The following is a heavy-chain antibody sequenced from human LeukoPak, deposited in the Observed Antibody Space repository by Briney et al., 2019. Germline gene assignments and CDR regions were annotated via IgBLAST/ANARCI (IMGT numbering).Heavy chain of an antibody. Sequence: ASVKVSCKASGYTFTGYYMHWVRQAPGQGLEWMGWINPNSGGTNYAQKFRGWVTMTRDTSISTAYMELSRLRSDDTAVYYCARGNSSTDDYYYYYGMDVWGQGTTVTVSS. J-gene: IGHJ6*02. CDR3: ARGNSSTDDYYYYYGMDV. D-gene: IGHD2-2*01. CDR1: GYTFTGYY. V-gene: IGHV1-2*04. CDR2: INPNSGGT.